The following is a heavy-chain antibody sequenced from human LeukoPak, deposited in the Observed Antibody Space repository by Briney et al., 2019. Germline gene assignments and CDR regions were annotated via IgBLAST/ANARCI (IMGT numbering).Heavy chain of an antibody. Sequence: ASVKVSCKASGYTFTSYDINWARQATGQGLEWMGWMNPNSGNTGYAQKFQGRVTITRNTSISTAYMELSSLRSEDTAVYYCARGASFVYTYYDFWSGYYSGWFDPWGQGTLVTVSS. CDR1: GYTFTSYD. CDR2: MNPNSGNT. CDR3: ARGASFVYTYYDFWSGYYSGWFDP. V-gene: IGHV1-8*03. D-gene: IGHD3-3*01. J-gene: IGHJ5*02.